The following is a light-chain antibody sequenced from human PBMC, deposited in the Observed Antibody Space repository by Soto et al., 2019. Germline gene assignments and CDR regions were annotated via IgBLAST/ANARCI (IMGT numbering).Light chain of an antibody. CDR2: MAS. CDR1: QSISSW. V-gene: IGKV1-5*03. J-gene: IGKJ1*01. CDR3: QQYSNYPWT. Sequence: DIQMTQSPSTLSASVGDRVTITCRASQSISSWLAWYQQKPGKAPKLLIYMASSLESGVPSRFSGSGSGTEFTLTISSLQPDDFANYYCQQYSNYPWTFGQGTKV.